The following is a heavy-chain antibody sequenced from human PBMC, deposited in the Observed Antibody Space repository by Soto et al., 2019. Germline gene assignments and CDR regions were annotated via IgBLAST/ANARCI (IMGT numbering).Heavy chain of an antibody. V-gene: IGHV3-30*13. J-gene: IGHJ4*02. CDR1: GLTFRSYW. D-gene: IGHD6-6*01. CDR3: ARSHIVPRLFMYPYDY. Sequence: GGSLRLSCAASGLTFRSYWMHWVRQAPGKGLEWVAVISYDGSKIYYADSVKGRFTISRDASKKQVSLRLTSATAADTAVYYCARSHIVPRLFMYPYDYWGQGTPVTVS. CDR2: ISYDGSKI.